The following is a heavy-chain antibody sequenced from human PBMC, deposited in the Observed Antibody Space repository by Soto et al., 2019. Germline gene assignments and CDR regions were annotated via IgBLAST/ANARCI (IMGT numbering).Heavy chain of an antibody. D-gene: IGHD3-10*01. J-gene: IGHJ4*02. Sequence: SETLSLTCTVSCGSISSSSYYWGWIRQPPGKGLEWIGSIYYSGYTYYNPSLKSRVTISVDTSKNQFSLKLSSVTAADTAVYYCARLTMVRGVIQYYFDYWGQGTLVTVSS. V-gene: IGHV4-39*01. CDR2: IYYSGYT. CDR1: CGSISSSSYY. CDR3: ARLTMVRGVIQYYFDY.